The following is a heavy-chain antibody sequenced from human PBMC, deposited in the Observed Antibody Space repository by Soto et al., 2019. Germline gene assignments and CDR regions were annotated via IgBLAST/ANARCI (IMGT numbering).Heavy chain of an antibody. D-gene: IGHD2-15*01. CDR1: VFSFTTRDMR. V-gene: IGHV2-70*04. Sequence: SRPNLVNPTQTLALTFPSSVFSFTTRDMRVGLIRQPPGKALEWLARIDWDDDKFYSTSLKTRLTISKDTSKNLVVLTMTNMDPVDTATYYCAQIEVSGSAFDIWGQGTMVTVSS. J-gene: IGHJ3*02. CDR2: IDWDDDK. CDR3: AQIEVSGSAFDI.